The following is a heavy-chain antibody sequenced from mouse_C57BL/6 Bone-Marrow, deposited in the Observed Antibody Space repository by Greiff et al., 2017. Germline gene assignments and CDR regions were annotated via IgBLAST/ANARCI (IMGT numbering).Heavy chain of an antibody. CDR2: IRNKANGYTT. CDR3: ARYGGGGSSPYYAMDY. D-gene: IGHD1-1*01. V-gene: IGHV7-3*01. Sequence: EVQLVESGGGLVQPGGSLSLSCAASGFTFTDYYMSWVRQPPGKALEWLGFIRNKANGYTTEYSASVKGRFTISRDNSQSILYLQMNALRAEDSATYYCARYGGGGSSPYYAMDYWGQGTSVTVSS. J-gene: IGHJ4*01. CDR1: GFTFTDYY.